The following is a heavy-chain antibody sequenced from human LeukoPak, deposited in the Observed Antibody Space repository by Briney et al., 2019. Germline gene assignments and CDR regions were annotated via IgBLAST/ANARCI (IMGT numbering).Heavy chain of an antibody. D-gene: IGHD4-17*01. V-gene: IGHV4-31*03. CDR1: GRPISSGGYY. CDR2: ISYSGSA. J-gene: IGHJ4*02. CDR3: ASFYGDYTIVDF. Sequence: PSQTLSLTCTVSGRPISSGGYYWTWIRQHPGKGLEWIGYISYSGSAYYSPSLKSRVSLSMDTSKNQFSLKVTSVTAADTAMYYCASFYGDYTIVDFWGQGTLVTVSS.